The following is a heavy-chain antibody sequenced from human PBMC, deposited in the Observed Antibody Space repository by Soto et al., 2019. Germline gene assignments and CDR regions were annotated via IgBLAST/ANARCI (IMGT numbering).Heavy chain of an antibody. CDR1: GAYMRNDYYY. D-gene: IGHD2-15*01. J-gene: IGHJ4*03. CDR3: ARWVEVSLDYFDS. V-gene: IGHV4-31*11. Sequence: SETLSLTCAVSGAYMRNDYYYWSWVRQKPGKDLEWIGHMHHSGRTHYNPSLKSRVAISVDTSKNQFSLYLNSVTAADTAVYYCARWVEVSLDYFDSWGQGTMVTVSS. CDR2: MHHSGRT.